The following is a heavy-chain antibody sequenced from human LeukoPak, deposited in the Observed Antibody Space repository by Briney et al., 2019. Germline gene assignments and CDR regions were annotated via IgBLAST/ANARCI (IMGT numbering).Heavy chain of an antibody. V-gene: IGHV3-30*18. J-gene: IGHJ4*02. CDR1: GFTFSSYG. Sequence: SGRSLRLSCAASGFTFSSYGMHWVRQVPGKGLEWVAVVSYDGNTKYYADSVKGRFTISRDNSKNTLFLQMNSLRTEDTAVYYCAKKKGGYKYDDFFDYWGQGTLVTVSS. CDR2: VSYDGNTK. CDR3: AKKKGGYKYDDFFDY. D-gene: IGHD5-24*01.